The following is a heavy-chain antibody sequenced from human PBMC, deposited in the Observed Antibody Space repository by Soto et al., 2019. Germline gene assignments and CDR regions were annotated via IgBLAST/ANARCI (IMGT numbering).Heavy chain of an antibody. J-gene: IGHJ4*02. D-gene: IGHD3-10*01. CDR2: IYSGGST. CDR1: GFTVSSNY. Sequence: GGSLRLSCAASGFTVSSNYMSWVRQAPGKGLEWVSVIYSGGSTYYADSVKGRFTISRDNSKNTLYLQMNSLRAEDTAVYYCARDGNYGSWSYRGYFDYWGQGTLVTVSS. V-gene: IGHV3-53*01. CDR3: ARDGNYGSWSYRGYFDY.